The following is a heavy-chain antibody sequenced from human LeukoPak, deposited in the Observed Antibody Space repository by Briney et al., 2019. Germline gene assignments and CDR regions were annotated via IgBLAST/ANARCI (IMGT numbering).Heavy chain of an antibody. CDR1: GGTFSSYA. CDR3: AREALPGGYDSSGEPDY. V-gene: IGHV1-69*04. Sequence: SVKVSCKASGGTFSSYAISWVRQAPGQGLEWMGRIIPIFGIANYAQKFQGRVMITADTSTSTASLELSSLRSEDTAVYYCAREALPGGYDSSGEPDYWGQGTLVTVSS. D-gene: IGHD3-22*01. J-gene: IGHJ4*02. CDR2: IIPIFGIA.